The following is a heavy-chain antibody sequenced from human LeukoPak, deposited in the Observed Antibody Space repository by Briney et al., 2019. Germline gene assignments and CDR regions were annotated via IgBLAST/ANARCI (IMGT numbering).Heavy chain of an antibody. D-gene: IGHD5-24*01. V-gene: IGHV1-69*05. J-gene: IGHJ3*02. CDR3: ARAGMATIWGAFDI. CDR2: IIPIFGTA. Sequence: SVKVSCKASGGTFSSYAISWVRQAPGQGLEWMGGIIPIFGTANYAQKLQGRVTITTDESTSTGYMELSSLRSEDTAVYYRARAGMATIWGAFDIWGQGTMVTVSS. CDR1: GGTFSSYA.